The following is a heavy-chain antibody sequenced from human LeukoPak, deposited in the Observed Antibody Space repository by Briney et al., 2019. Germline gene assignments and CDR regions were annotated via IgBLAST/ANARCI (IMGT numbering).Heavy chain of an antibody. Sequence: ASVKVSCKASGYTFTGYYMHWVRQAPGQGLEWMGWINPNSGGTNYAQKFQGRVTMTRDTSISTAYMELSRLRSDDTAVYYCARVAGFGESENLDAFDIWGQGTMVTVSS. CDR3: ARVAGFGESENLDAFDI. CDR2: INPNSGGT. D-gene: IGHD3-10*01. CDR1: GYTFTGYY. J-gene: IGHJ3*02. V-gene: IGHV1-2*02.